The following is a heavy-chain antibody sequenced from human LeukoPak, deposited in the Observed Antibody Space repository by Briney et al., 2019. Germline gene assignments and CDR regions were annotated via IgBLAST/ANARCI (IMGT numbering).Heavy chain of an antibody. V-gene: IGHV3-9*01. CDR2: ISWSSGSI. CDR1: GFTFDDYA. J-gene: IGHJ4*02. Sequence: PGGSLRLSCAASGFTFDDYAMHWVRQAPGKGLEWVSGISWSSGSIAYADSVKGRFTISRDNAKNSLYLQMNSLRAEDTALYYCVKDQYSNSWYGAFDYWGQGTLVTVSS. D-gene: IGHD6-13*01. CDR3: VKDQYSNSWYGAFDY.